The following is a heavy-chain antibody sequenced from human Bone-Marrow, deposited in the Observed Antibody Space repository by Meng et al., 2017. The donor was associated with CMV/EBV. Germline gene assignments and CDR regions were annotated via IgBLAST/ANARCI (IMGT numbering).Heavy chain of an antibody. V-gene: IGHV1-2*02. Sequence: ASVKVSCKASGYTFTGYFIHWVRQAPGQGLEWMGWINPNTGDTNYAQRFQGRVTMTRDKSIRTAYMDLSSLTSDDTAVYYCARGGIVVVLADLFDNSLDPWGQGTLVTVSS. D-gene: IGHD2-15*01. CDR3: ARGGIVVVLADLFDNSLDP. CDR1: GYTFTGYF. CDR2: INPNTGDT. J-gene: IGHJ5*02.